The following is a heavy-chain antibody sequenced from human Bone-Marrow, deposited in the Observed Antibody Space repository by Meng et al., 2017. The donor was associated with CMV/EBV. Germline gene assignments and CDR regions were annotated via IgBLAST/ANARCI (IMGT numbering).Heavy chain of an antibody. CDR3: ARDLSEPGIVGATLGFDP. CDR2: INPSGGST. CDR1: GYTFTSYY. Sequence: ASVKVSCKASGYTFTSYYMHWVRQAPGQGLEWMGIINPSGGSTSYAQKFQGRVTMTRDTSTSTVYMELSSLRSGDTAVYYCARDLSEPGIVGATLGFDPWGQGTLVTVSS. V-gene: IGHV1-46*01. D-gene: IGHD1-26*01. J-gene: IGHJ5*02.